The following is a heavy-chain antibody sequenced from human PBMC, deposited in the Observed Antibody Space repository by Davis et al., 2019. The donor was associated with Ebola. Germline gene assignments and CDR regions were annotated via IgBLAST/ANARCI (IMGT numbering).Heavy chain of an antibody. Sequence: ESLKISCAASGFTFSTYAMTWVRQTPGRGLEWVSAISDSGRNTFYADSVKGRFTVSRDNSKSTLYLQLSSLRAEDTAVYYCARDSGSFDYWGQGTLVTVSS. V-gene: IGHV3-23*01. CDR2: ISDSGRNT. J-gene: IGHJ4*02. CDR3: ARDSGSFDY. D-gene: IGHD3-10*01. CDR1: GFTFSTYA.